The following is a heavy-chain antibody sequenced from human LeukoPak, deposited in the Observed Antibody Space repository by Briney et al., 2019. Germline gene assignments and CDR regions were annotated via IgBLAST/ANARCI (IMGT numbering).Heavy chain of an antibody. CDR1: GFTFSSYW. CDR2: INSDGSST. Sequence: GGSLRLSCAASGFTFSSYWMHWVRQAPGKGLVWDSRINSDGSSTSYADSVKGRFTISRDNAKNTLYLQMNSLRAEDTAVYYCARDQRWTADYWGQGTLVTVSS. D-gene: IGHD5-24*01. CDR3: ARDQRWTADY. J-gene: IGHJ4*02. V-gene: IGHV3-74*01.